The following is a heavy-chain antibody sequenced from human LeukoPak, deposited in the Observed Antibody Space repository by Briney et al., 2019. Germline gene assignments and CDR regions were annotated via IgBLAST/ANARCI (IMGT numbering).Heavy chain of an antibody. D-gene: IGHD6-13*01. Sequence: GKSLRLSCAASGFTFNNYGMHWVRLAPGKGLEWVAVISYDGRNIHYPDSVKGRFTISRDISTDTLWLQMDSLRTEDTAVYYCATSNSSSWYVNWGQGTLVTVSS. V-gene: IGHV3-30*03. CDR3: ATSNSSSWYVN. J-gene: IGHJ4*02. CDR2: ISYDGRNI. CDR1: GFTFNNYG.